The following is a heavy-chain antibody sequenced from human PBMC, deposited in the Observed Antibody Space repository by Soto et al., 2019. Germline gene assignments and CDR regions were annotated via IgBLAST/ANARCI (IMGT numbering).Heavy chain of an antibody. CDR1: GYTFSNYG. Sequence: QVQLVQSGGEVKKPGASVKVSCKASGYTFSNYGVSWVRQAPGQGLEWMGWITAYNGKTNYAHNFEGRVAMTIDTSTSTAYMELGSLRSDDTAVYYCARQHNDLWSDSPDFDYWGQGTLVTVSA. CDR2: ITAYNGKT. CDR3: ARQHNDLWSDSPDFDY. V-gene: IGHV1-18*04. D-gene: IGHD3-3*01. J-gene: IGHJ4*02.